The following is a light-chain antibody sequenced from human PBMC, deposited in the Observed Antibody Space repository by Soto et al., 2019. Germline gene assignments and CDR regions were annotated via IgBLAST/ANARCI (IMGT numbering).Light chain of an antibody. V-gene: IGKV3-15*01. CDR1: QSISDT. Sequence: EIVMTQTPATLSVSPGGRDTLSCRASQSISDTLAWYQQKPGQAPRLLIHGASTRAPGFPARFSGSGSGTDFTLTISSLQSEDFATYYCQMYNIDPRTFGQGTNVEI. CDR3: QMYNIDPRT. CDR2: GAS. J-gene: IGKJ1*01.